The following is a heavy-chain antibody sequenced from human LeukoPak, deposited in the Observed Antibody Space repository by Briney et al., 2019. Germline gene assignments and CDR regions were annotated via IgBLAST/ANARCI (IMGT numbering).Heavy chain of an antibody. Sequence: PGRSLRLSCAASGFTFDDYAMHWVRQAPGKGLEWVSGISWNSGSIGYADSVKGRFTISRDNAKNSLYLQMNSLRAEDTALYYCAKGAGRVNWFDPWGQGTLVTVSS. CDR2: ISWNSGSI. D-gene: IGHD6-13*01. CDR3: AKGAGRVNWFDP. V-gene: IGHV3-9*01. CDR1: GFTFDDYA. J-gene: IGHJ5*02.